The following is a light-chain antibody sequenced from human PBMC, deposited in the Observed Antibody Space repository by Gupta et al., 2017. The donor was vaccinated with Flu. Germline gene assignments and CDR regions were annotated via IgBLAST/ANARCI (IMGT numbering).Light chain of an antibody. CDR2: GNN. CDR1: SSNIGSNY. V-gene: IGLV1-44*01. J-gene: IGLJ1*01. Sequence: QSVLAQPPSASGTPGQRVTTSCSGSSSNIGSNYVNWYQQVPGTAPKLLIYGNNQRPSGFPDRFSGSKSGTSASLAISGLQSWDEADYYCAAWDDSLNGHYVFGTGTKVTVL. CDR3: AAWDDSLNGHYV.